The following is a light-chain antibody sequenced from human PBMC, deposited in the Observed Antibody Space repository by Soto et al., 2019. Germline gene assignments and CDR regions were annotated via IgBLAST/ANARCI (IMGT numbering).Light chain of an antibody. Sequence: QSVLTQPASVSGSPGQSITISCTGTSSDVGVYNYVSWYQQHPGKAPKLMIYDVNNRPSGVSDRFSGSRSGNTASLTISGLQAEDEADYYCSSSTSSSTYVFGTGNKLTVL. J-gene: IGLJ1*01. CDR1: SSDVGVYNY. CDR2: DVN. V-gene: IGLV2-14*01. CDR3: SSSTSSSTYV.